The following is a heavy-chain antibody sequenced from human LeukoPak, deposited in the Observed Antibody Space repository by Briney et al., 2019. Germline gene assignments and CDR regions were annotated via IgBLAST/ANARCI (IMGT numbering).Heavy chain of an antibody. CDR3: ARFRRRPGYDPYNWFDP. J-gene: IGHJ5*02. D-gene: IGHD3-9*01. V-gene: IGHV4-34*01. CDR1: GGSFSGYY. CDR2: INHSGST. Sequence: SETLSLTCAVYGGSFSGYYWSWIRQPPGKRLEWIGEINHSGSTNYNPSLKSRVTISVDTSKNQFSLKLSSVTAADTAVYYCARFRRRPGYDPYNWFDPWGPGTLVTVSS.